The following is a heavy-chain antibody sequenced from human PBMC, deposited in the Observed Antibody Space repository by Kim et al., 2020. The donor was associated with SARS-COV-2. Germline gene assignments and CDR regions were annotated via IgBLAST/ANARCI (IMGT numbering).Heavy chain of an antibody. J-gene: IGHJ4*02. CDR3: ARFGGGTSSGRHDGLGY. CDR1: GYNFTNYW. CDR2: IYPGDSDT. D-gene: IGHD1-26*01. V-gene: IGHV5-51*01. Sequence: GESLKISCKGSGYNFTNYWIGWVRQMPGKGLEWMGIIYPGDSDTRYSPSFHGQVTISADKSITTAYLQWSSLKASDTAIYYCARFGGGTSSGRHDGLGYWGQGTLVTVSS.